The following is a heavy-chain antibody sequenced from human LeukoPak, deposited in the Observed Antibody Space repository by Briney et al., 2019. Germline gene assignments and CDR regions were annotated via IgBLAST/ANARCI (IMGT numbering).Heavy chain of an antibody. Sequence: GGSLRLSCAASGFTFGSYAMSWVRQAPGKGLEWVSAISGSGSNTFYPDSVKGRFTISRDNSENTLYLQMHSLGADDTAVYYCAKGAGYSSSWRFDDWGQGTLVTVSS. V-gene: IGHV3-23*01. CDR3: AKGAGYSSSWRFDD. J-gene: IGHJ4*02. CDR2: ISGSGSNT. D-gene: IGHD6-19*01. CDR1: GFTFGSYA.